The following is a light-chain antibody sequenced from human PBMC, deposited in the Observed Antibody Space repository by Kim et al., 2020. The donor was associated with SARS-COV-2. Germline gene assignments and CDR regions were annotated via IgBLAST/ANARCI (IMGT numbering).Light chain of an antibody. CDR2: DAS. V-gene: IGKV3-11*01. CDR3: QQRSKWLT. Sequence: EIVLTQSPGTLSLSPGERATLSCRASQNIRSSLAWYQQRPGQAPRLLIYDASNRATGIPARFSGSGSGTDFTLTISSLEPEDFAIYYCQQRSKWLTFGGGTKVEIK. J-gene: IGKJ4*01. CDR1: QNIRSS.